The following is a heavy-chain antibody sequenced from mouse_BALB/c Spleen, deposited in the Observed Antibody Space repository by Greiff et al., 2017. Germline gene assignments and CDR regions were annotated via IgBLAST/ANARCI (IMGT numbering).Heavy chain of an antibody. Sequence: LVKTGASVKISCKASGYSFTGYYMHWVKQSHGKSLEWIGYISCYNGATSYNQKFKGKATFTVDTSSSTAYMQFNSLTSEDSAVYYCARGDSLASYYAMDYWGQGTSVTVSA. J-gene: IGHJ4*01. D-gene: IGHD3-3*01. CDR3: ARGDSLASYYAMDY. CDR1: GYSFTGYY. V-gene: IGHV1S34*01. CDR2: ISCYNGAT.